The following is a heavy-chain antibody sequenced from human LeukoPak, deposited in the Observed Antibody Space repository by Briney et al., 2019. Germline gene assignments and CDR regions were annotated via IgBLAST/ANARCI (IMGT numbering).Heavy chain of an antibody. V-gene: IGHV3-30*03. Sequence: KSGGSLRLSCAASGFTFSTYGMHWVRQAPGKGLEWVAIISREGSDKYYADSVKGRFTISRDKSKNTLYLQMNSLRAEDTAVYYCATATGGDAGGDYYYHYGMDVWGQGTTVTVSS. CDR2: ISREGSDK. D-gene: IGHD2-21*02. CDR3: ATATGGDAGGDYYYHYGMDV. J-gene: IGHJ6*02. CDR1: GFTFSTYG.